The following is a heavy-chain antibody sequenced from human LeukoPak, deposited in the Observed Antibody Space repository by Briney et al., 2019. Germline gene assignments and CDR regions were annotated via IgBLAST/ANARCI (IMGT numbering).Heavy chain of an antibody. Sequence: GGSLRLSCTTSGFTFTDYWMTWVRQAPGKGLEWVANINQDGSKKFYVDSVKGRFTISRDNAKNALYLQMNSLRAEDTAVYYCARDVNWNYCDYWGHGTLVTVSS. CDR1: GFTFTDYW. J-gene: IGHJ4*01. V-gene: IGHV3-7*01. D-gene: IGHD1-20*01. CDR2: INQDGSKK. CDR3: ARDVNWNYCDY.